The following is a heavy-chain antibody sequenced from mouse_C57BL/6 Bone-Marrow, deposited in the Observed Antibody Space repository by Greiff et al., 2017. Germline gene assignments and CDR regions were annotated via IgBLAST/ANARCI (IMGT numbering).Heavy chain of an antibody. D-gene: IGHD2-3*01. V-gene: IGHV1-26*01. CDR1: GYTFTDYY. Sequence: EVQLQQSGPELVKPGASVKISCKASGYTFTDYYMNWVKQSHGKSLEWIGDINPNNGGTSHNQKFKGKATLTVDKSSSTAYMELRSLTSEDSAVYYCARSGWLLPNYYAMDYWGQGTSVTVSS. CDR2: INPNNGGT. CDR3: ARSGWLLPNYYAMDY. J-gene: IGHJ4*01.